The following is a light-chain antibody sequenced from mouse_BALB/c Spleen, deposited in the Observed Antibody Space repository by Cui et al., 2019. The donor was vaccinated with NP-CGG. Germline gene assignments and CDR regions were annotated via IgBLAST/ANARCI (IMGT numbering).Light chain of an antibody. V-gene: IGLV1*01. CDR3: ALWYSNHWV. Sequence: AVVTQESALTTSPGETVTLTCRSSTGAITTSNYANWVQEKPDHLFTGLIGGTNNRVPGVPARFSGSLIGDKAALTITGAQTEDEAIYFCALWYSNHWVFGGGTNLTVL. J-gene: IGLJ1*01. CDR1: TGAITTSNY. CDR2: GTN.